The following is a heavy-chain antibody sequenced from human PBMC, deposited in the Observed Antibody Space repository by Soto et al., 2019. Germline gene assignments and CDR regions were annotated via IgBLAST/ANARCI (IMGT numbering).Heavy chain of an antibody. J-gene: IGHJ4*02. V-gene: IGHV1-8*01. CDR1: GYTFTNYD. CDR2: MNPNNGAA. D-gene: IGHD4-17*01. CDR3: AKDRFAMTTVDFDY. Sequence: ASVKVSCKASGYTFTNYDINWVRQAAGQGLEWMGWMNPNNGAADYAQKFQGRVTMTRDTSTSTAFMEVNSLRAEDTAVYYCAKDRFAMTTVDFDYWGQGTLVTVSS.